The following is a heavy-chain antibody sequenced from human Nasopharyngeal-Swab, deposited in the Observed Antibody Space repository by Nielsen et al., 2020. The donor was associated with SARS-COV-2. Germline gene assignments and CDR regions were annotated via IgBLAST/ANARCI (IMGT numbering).Heavy chain of an antibody. J-gene: IGHJ5*02. Sequence: GESLKISCAASGFTFSSYSMNGVRQAPGKGLEWVANIKQDGSEKYYVDSVKGRFTISRDNAKNSLYLQMNSLRAEDTAVYYCARPVYYYGWFDPWGQGTLVTVSS. CDR1: GFTFSSYS. CDR2: IKQDGSEK. V-gene: IGHV3-7*01. CDR3: ARPVYYYGWFDP. D-gene: IGHD3-10*01.